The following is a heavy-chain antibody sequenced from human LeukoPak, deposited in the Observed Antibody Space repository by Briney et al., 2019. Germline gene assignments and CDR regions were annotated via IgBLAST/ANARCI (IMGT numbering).Heavy chain of an antibody. V-gene: IGHV3-30*18. Sequence: GTSLRLSCAASGFTFSSYAIHWVRQAPGKGLEWVAFISYDGNDKYYADSVKGRFTTSRDNSKNTLHLQMHSLRPEDTAVYSCANDAVNCSGTSCSYGMDVWGQGTTVTVSS. CDR1: GFTFSSYA. D-gene: IGHD2-2*01. CDR2: ISYDGNDK. CDR3: ANDAVNCSGTSCSYGMDV. J-gene: IGHJ6*02.